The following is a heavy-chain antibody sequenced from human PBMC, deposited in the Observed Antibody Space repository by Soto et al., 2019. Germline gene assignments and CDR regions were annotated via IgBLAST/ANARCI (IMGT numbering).Heavy chain of an antibody. Sequence: PSETLSLTCAVYGGSFSGYYWSWIRQPPGKGLEWIGEINHSGSTNYNPSLKSRVTISVDTSKNQFSLKLSSVTAADTAVYYCARGPQYKAGAFDIWGQGTMVTVSS. CDR2: INHSGST. CDR1: GGSFSGYY. D-gene: IGHD1-20*01. CDR3: ARGPQYKAGAFDI. V-gene: IGHV4-34*01. J-gene: IGHJ3*02.